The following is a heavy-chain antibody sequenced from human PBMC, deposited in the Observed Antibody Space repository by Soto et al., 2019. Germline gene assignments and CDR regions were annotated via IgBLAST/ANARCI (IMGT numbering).Heavy chain of an antibody. CDR2: IYSGGST. J-gene: IGHJ3*02. D-gene: IGHD6-13*01. CDR1: GFTVSSNY. Sequence: EVQLVESGGGLVQPGGSLRLSCAASGFTVSSNYMSWVRQAPGKGLEWVSVIYSGGSTYYADSVKGRFTISRDNSKNTLYLQMNSLRAEDTAVYYCASSARQQLVTDAFDIWGQGTMVTVSS. V-gene: IGHV3-66*01. CDR3: ASSARQQLVTDAFDI.